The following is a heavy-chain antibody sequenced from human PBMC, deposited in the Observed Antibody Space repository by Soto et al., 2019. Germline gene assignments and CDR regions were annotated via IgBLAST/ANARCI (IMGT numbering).Heavy chain of an antibody. CDR3: AMVDVYVTPSPQDV. CDR2: INTYNGNT. D-gene: IGHD3-16*01. CDR1: GYTFTRYG. J-gene: IGHJ6*02. V-gene: IGHV1-18*01. Sequence: QVQLVQSGAEVKNPGASVKVSCKASGYTFTRYGIGWARQAPGQGLEWMRWINTYNGNTNYAQNVQGRVTLTTDTSTSTAYMELRSLRSNDTVIYYCAMVDVYVTPSPQDVWGLGTTVIVSS.